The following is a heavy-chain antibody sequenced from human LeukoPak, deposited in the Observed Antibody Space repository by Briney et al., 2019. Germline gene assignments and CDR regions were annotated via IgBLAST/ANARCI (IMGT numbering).Heavy chain of an antibody. D-gene: IGHD5-18*01. V-gene: IGHV1-69*13. CDR3: GSTEDTVIAGTDY. CDR2: IIPIFGTA. CDR1: GGTFSSYA. Sequence: GASVKVSCKASGGTFSSYAISWVRQAPGQGLEWMGGIIPIFGTANYAQKFQGRVTITADESTSTAYMELSSLRSEDTAVYYCGSTEDTVIAGTDYWGQGPLVPV. J-gene: IGHJ4*02.